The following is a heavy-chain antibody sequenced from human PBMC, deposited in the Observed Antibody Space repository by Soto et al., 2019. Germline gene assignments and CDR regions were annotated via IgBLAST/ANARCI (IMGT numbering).Heavy chain of an antibody. CDR3: ARGQDGVVATH. Sequence: QVQLQQWGAGLLKPSETLSLNCAVTGGSLSGYYWSWIRQPPGKGLEWIGEVKAGGHTNYSPSLRGRVTISSDASNNQFSLRLNSVTAADTGVYYCARGQDGVVATHWDQGSLVNVSS. CDR1: GGSLSGYY. CDR2: VKAGGHT. J-gene: IGHJ4*02. D-gene: IGHD5-12*01. V-gene: IGHV4-34*01.